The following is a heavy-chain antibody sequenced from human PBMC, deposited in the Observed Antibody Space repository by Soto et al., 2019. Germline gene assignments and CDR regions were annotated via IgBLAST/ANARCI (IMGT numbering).Heavy chain of an antibody. J-gene: IGHJ4*02. D-gene: IGHD1-26*01. CDR1: GFTFSSYE. CDR2: ISSSGSTI. V-gene: IGHV3-48*03. Sequence: GGSLRLSCAASGFTFSSYEMNWVRQAPGKGLEWVSYISSSGSTIYYADSVKGRFTISRDNAKNSLYLQMNSLRAEDTAVYYCARESGTIYSIDYWGQGTLVTVSS. CDR3: ARESGTIYSIDY.